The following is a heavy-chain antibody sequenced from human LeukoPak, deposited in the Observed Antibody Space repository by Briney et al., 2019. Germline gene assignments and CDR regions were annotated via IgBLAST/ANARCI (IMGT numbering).Heavy chain of an antibody. CDR1: GHTFSRSY. V-gene: IGHV1-46*01. CDR2: INPSGTWT. D-gene: IGHD1-26*01. J-gene: IGHJ5*02. Sequence: GASVKVSCKASGHTFSRSYMHWVRQAPGQGLEWMGVINPSGTWTSYAQKFRGRITMTRDMSTSTDCMELRSLGFEDTAVYYCAKDNSVGDIAWWFDPWGQGTLVTVSS. CDR3: AKDNSVGDIAWWFDP.